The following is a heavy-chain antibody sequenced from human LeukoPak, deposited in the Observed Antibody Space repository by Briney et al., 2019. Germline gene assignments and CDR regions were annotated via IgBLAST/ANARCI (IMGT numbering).Heavy chain of an antibody. D-gene: IGHD2/OR15-2a*01. CDR1: SGSISGYY. J-gene: IGHJ4*02. CDR2: IFYSGST. CDR3: ARRSYGGAYYFLGY. Sequence: SETLSLTCTVASGSISGYYWTGIRQPPGKGLEWIGNIFYSGSTNYNPSLKSRVTISLDTSKKQFSLKLTSVTAADTAVYYWARRSYGGAYYFLGYWGQGTLVAVSS. V-gene: IGHV4-59*08.